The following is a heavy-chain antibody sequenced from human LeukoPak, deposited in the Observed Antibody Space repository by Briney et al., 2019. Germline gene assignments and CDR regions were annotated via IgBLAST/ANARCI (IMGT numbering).Heavy chain of an antibody. D-gene: IGHD6-19*01. CDR2: ISWNSGSI. CDR1: GFTFDDYA. CDR3: AKDLSNGWYGDAFDI. V-gene: IGHV3-9*01. J-gene: IGHJ3*02. Sequence: GGSLRLSCAASGFTFDDYAMHWVRQAPGEGMEWVSGISWNSGSIGYADSVEGRFTISRDNAKNSLYLQMNSLRAEDTALYYCAKDLSNGWYGDAFDIWGKGTMVPVSS.